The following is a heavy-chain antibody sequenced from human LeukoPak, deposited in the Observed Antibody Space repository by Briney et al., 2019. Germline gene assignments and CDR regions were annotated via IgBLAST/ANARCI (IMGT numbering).Heavy chain of an antibody. CDR3: AKDTYYYYYMDV. CDR1: GFTFSSYA. CDR2: ISGSGGST. J-gene: IGHJ6*03. Sequence: QPGGSLRLSCAASGFTFSSYAMSWVRQAPGKGLEWVSAISGSGGSTYYADSVKGRFTISRVNSKNTLYLQMNSLRAEDTAVYYCAKDTYYYYYMDVWGKGTTVTVSS. V-gene: IGHV3-23*01.